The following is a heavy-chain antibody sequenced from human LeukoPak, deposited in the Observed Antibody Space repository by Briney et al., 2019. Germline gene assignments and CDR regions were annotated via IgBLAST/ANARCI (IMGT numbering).Heavy chain of an antibody. V-gene: IGHV3-21*01. J-gene: IGHJ6*02. Sequence: GGSLRLSCAASGFTFSSYSMNWVRQAPGKGLEWVSSISSSSSYIYYADSVKGRFTISRDNAKNSLYLQMNSLRAEDTAVYYCARDRGHNYGYIDYGMDVWGQGTTVTVSS. CDR2: ISSSSSYI. CDR1: GFTFSSYS. D-gene: IGHD5-18*01. CDR3: ARDRGHNYGYIDYGMDV.